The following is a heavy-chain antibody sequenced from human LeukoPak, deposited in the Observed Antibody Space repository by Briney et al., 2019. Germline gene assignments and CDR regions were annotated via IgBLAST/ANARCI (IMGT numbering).Heavy chain of an antibody. CDR2: ISAYNGNT. CDR1: GYTFTSYG. J-gene: IGHJ4*02. D-gene: IGHD3-10*01. V-gene: IGHV1-18*01. CDR3: ARDLGWFGELGNFDY. Sequence: ASVKVSCKASGYTFTSYGISWVRQAPGQGLEWMGWISAYNGNTNYAQKLQGRVTMTTDTSTSTAYMELRSLRSDDTAVYYCARDLGWFGELGNFDYWGQGTLVTVSS.